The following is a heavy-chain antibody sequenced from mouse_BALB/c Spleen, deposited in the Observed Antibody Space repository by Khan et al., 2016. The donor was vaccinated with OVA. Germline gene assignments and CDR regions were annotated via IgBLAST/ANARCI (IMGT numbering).Heavy chain of an antibody. CDR3: ARDYWFAY. CDR1: GFTFSNYA. V-gene: IGHV5-6-5*01. Sequence: EVELVESGGGLVKPGGSLKLSCAASGFTFSNYAMSWVRQSPEKRLEWVASISSGDSTYYPDSVKGRFTISRDNARNILYLQMSSLRSEYTAMYYCARDYWFAYWGQGTLVTVSA. CDR2: ISSGDST. J-gene: IGHJ3*01.